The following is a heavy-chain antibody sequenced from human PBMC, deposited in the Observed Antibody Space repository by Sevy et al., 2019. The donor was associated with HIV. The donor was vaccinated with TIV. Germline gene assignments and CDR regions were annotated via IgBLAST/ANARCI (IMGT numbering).Heavy chain of an antibody. D-gene: IGHD6-6*01. Sequence: PGGSLRLSCAASGFTVSSNYMSWVRQAPGKGLEWVSVIYSGGSTYYADSVKGRFTISRDNSKNTLYLQMNSLRAEDTAVYYCARAGGLAARPFDYWGQGTLVTVSS. J-gene: IGHJ4*02. CDR1: GFTVSSNY. CDR2: IYSGGST. CDR3: ARAGGLAARPFDY. V-gene: IGHV3-53*01.